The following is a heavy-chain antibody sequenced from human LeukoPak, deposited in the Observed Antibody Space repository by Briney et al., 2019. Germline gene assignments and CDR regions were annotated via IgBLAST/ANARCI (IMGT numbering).Heavy chain of an antibody. CDR1: GGSISSYY. J-gene: IGHJ4*02. CDR3: ALSVRGYRVDY. V-gene: IGHV4-59*01. CDR2: IYYSGST. D-gene: IGHD3-16*02. Sequence: SETLSLTCTVSGGSISSYYWSWIRQPPGKGLEWIGYIYYSGSTNYNPSLKSRVTISVDTSKNQFSLKLSSVTAADTAVYYCALSVRGYRVDYWGQGTLVTVSS.